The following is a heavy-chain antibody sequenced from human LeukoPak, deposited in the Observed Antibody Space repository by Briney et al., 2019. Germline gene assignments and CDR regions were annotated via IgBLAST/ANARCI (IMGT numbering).Heavy chain of an antibody. D-gene: IGHD3-10*01. CDR3: ARLGLYYGSGRDLYYFDY. J-gene: IGHJ4*02. V-gene: IGHV5-51*01. Sequence: PGESLKISCKGSGYSFTSYWIGWVRQMPGKGLEWMGIIYPGDSDTRYSPSFQGQVTISADKSISTAYLQWSSLKASDTAMYYCARLGLYYGSGRDLYYFDYWGQGTLVTVSS. CDR2: IYPGDSDT. CDR1: GYSFTSYW.